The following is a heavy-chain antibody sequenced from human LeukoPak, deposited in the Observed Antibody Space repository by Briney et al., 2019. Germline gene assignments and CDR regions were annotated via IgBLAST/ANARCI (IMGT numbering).Heavy chain of an antibody. CDR1: DDSITMYY. V-gene: IGHV4-59*01. D-gene: IGHD1-1*01. Sequence: SETLSLTCTVSDDSITMYYWTWIRQPPGKGLEWIGYVDHTGSTNFNPSLNGRVSISRDTSKNLFSLRLRSVTAADTAVYFCARGRVSSSTWYSTCYYYFYMDVWGKGTTVTVSS. J-gene: IGHJ6*03. CDR2: VDHTGST. CDR3: ARGRVSSSTWYSTCYYYFYMDV.